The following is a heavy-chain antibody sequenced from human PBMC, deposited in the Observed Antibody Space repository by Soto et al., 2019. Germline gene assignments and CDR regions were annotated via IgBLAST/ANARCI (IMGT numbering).Heavy chain of an antibody. CDR1: GFTFSSYS. Sequence: EVQLVESGGGLVKPGGSLRLSCAASGFTFSSYSMNWVRQAPGKGLEWVSSISSSSSYIYYADSVKGRFTISRDNAKNSLYLQMNSLRAEDTAVYYCARDPSFSSGYLYYFDYWGQGTLVTVSS. J-gene: IGHJ4*02. CDR2: ISSSSSYI. V-gene: IGHV3-21*01. CDR3: ARDPSFSSGYLYYFDY. D-gene: IGHD3-22*01.